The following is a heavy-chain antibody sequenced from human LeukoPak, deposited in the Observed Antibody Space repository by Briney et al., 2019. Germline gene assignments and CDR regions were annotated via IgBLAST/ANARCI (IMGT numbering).Heavy chain of an antibody. CDR2: IYPGDSDT. V-gene: IGHV5-51*01. CDR1: GYNFANYW. J-gene: IGHJ2*01. Sequence: HGESLKISCKGSGYNFANYWIGWVRQMLGKGLEWVGIIYPGDSDTTYSPSFHGHVTISVDTSIGTAYLQWSSLKASDTAIYYCTKSAVPNYWYFDLWGRGTLVTVSS. D-gene: IGHD1-1*01. CDR3: TKSAVPNYWYFDL.